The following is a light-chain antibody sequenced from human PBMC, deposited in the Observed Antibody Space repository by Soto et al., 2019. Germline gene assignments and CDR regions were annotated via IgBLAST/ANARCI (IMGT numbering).Light chain of an antibody. CDR2: GTS. J-gene: IGKJ1*01. CDR1: QSVSSSY. V-gene: IGKV3-20*01. CDR3: HQFQNSPWT. Sequence: DIVMTQSPDSLAVSLGERATINCKSSQSVSSSYLAWSQQKPGQAPRLLIFGTSSRATGIPDRFSGSGSGTHFTLTINRLEPEDVAVYYCHQFQNSPWTFGQGTKVDIK.